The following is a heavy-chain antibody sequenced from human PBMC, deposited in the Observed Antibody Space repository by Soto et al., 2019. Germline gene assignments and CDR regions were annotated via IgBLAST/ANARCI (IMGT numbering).Heavy chain of an antibody. J-gene: IGHJ5*02. V-gene: IGHV1-69*01. D-gene: IGHD2-8*01. CDR3: GRYCTNTKCRGGYYLDL. CDR1: GDSFTNYA. Sequence: QVLLVQSGAEMKQPGSSVSVSCRASGDSFTNYAFTWVRQAPGQGPEWLGGIILALGTPHYSQRFQGRLTITAGESSSTVYMELGSLRLDDTAVYYWGRYCTNTKCRGGYYLDLWGQGTLLTVSS. CDR2: IILALGTP.